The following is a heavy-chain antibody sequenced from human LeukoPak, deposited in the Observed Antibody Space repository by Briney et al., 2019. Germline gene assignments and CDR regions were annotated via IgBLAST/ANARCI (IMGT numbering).Heavy chain of an antibody. CDR1: GYTFTSYG. J-gene: IGHJ3*02. CDR3: ARERSRRYFDWLTPHDAFDI. D-gene: IGHD3-9*01. CDR2: ISAYNGNT. V-gene: IGHV1-18*01. Sequence: ASVKVSCKASGYTFTSYGISWVRQAPGQGLEWMGWISAYNGNTNYAQKLQGRVTMTTDTSTSTAYMELRSLRSDDTAVYYCARERSRRYFDWLTPHDAFDIWGQGTMVTVSS.